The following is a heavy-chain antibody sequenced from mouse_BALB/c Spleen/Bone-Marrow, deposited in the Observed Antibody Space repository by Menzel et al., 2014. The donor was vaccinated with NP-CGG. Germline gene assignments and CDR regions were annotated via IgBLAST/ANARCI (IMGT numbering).Heavy chain of an antibody. CDR1: GFTFSDFY. Sequence: EVNLVESGGGLVQPGDSLRLSCATSGFTFSDFYMEWVRQPPGKRLEWIAASRNKAKHYTTEYSASVKGRFIVSRDTSQSILYLQVNALRAEDTAIYYCARDVGYGNYFVYWGQGTLVTVSA. D-gene: IGHD2-10*02. V-gene: IGHV7-1*02. J-gene: IGHJ3*01. CDR2: SRNKAKHYTT. CDR3: ARDVGYGNYFVY.